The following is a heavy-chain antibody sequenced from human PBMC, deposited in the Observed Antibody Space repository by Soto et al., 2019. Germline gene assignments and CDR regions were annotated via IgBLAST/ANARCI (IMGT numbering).Heavy chain of an antibody. D-gene: IGHD6-19*01. CDR1: GFTFSSYG. CDR3: AKDRSGGPGIAVAASPDYGMDV. J-gene: IGHJ6*02. Sequence: GGSLRLSCAASGFTFSSYGMHWVRQAPGKGLEWVAVISYDGSNKYYADSVKGRFTISRDNSKNTLYLQMNSLRAEDTAVYYCAKDRSGGPGIAVAASPDYGMDVWGQGTTVTVSS. CDR2: ISYDGSNK. V-gene: IGHV3-30*18.